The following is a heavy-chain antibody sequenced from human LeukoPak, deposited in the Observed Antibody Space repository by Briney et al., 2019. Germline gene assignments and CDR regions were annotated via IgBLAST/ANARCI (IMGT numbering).Heavy chain of an antibody. V-gene: IGHV3-21*01. J-gene: IGHJ4*02. CDR2: ISSTSIYK. Sequence: GGSLRLSCAASGFTSSSHWMNWVRQAPGKGLEWVSSISSTSIYKYYADSVKGRFTISRDNAKDSLFLQMNSLRAEDTAIYYCARDPRIYCTNGICRDDYFDNWGQGTLVTVSS. D-gene: IGHD2-8*01. CDR3: ARDPRIYCTNGICRDDYFDN. CDR1: GFTSSSHW.